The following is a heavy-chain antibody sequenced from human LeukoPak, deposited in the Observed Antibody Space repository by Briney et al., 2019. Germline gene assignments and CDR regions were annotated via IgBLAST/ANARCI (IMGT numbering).Heavy chain of an antibody. V-gene: IGHV3-21*01. CDR1: GFTFSSYS. J-gene: IGHJ4*02. CDR3: ARGRGHYSNYFDY. Sequence: GESLRLSCAASGFTFSSYSMNWVRQALGKGLGWVSSISSSSSYIYYADSVKGRFTISRDNAKNSLYLQMNSLRAEDTAVYYCARGRGHYSNYFDYWGQGTLVTVSS. CDR2: ISSSSSYI. D-gene: IGHD4-11*01.